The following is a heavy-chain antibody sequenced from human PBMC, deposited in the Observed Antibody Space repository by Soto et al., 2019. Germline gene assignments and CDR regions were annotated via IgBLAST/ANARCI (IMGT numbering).Heavy chain of an antibody. D-gene: IGHD2-2*01. CDR2: IYYSGDT. CDR3: ARVDSASWLDY. CDR1: GGSVSNGAHY. J-gene: IGHJ4*02. V-gene: IGHV4-31*03. Sequence: QVQLQESGPGLVKPSQTLSLTCSVSGGSVSNGAHYWSWIRQRPGKGLAWIGYIYYSGDTQYNPSLKSRLTISGDTSKYQFSLKLTSVTAADTAVYYCARVDSASWLDYWGQGTLVTVSS.